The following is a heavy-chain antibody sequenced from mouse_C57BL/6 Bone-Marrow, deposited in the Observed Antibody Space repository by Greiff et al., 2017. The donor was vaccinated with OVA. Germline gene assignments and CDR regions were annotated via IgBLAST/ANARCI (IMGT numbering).Heavy chain of an antibody. V-gene: IGHV1-69*01. Sequence: VQLQQSGAALVMPGASVKLSCKASGYTFTSYWMHWVKQRPGQGLEWIGEIDPSDSYTNYNQKFKGKSTLTVDKSSSTAYMQLSSLTSEDSAVYYCARINWAFDYWGQGTTLTVSS. CDR3: ARINWAFDY. J-gene: IGHJ2*01. D-gene: IGHD4-1*01. CDR1: GYTFTSYW. CDR2: IDPSDSYT.